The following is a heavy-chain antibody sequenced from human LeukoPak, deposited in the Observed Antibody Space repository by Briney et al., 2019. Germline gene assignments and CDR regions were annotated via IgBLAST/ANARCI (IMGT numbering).Heavy chain of an antibody. D-gene: IGHD6-13*01. CDR2: ISAYNGNT. CDR3: ARDESSSSWLYY. CDR1: GYTFTIYG. Sequence: ASVTVSFKSSGYTFTIYGISWLRQAPGQGLEWVGWISAYNGNTNYAQKLQGRVTMTTDTSTSTAYMELTSLRSDDTAVYYCARDESSSSWLYYWGQGTLVTVSS. J-gene: IGHJ4*02. V-gene: IGHV1-18*01.